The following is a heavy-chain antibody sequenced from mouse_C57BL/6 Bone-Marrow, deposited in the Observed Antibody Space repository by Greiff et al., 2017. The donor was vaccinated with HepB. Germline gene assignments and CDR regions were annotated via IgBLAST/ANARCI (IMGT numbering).Heavy chain of an antibody. CDR2: IHPNSGST. CDR3: ARSVINTVGYFDV. D-gene: IGHD1-1*01. V-gene: IGHV1-64*01. Sequence: QVQLQQPGAELVKPGASVKLSCKASGYTFTSYWMHWVKQRPGQGLEWIGMIHPNSGSTNYNEKFKSKATLTVDKSSSTAYMQLSSLTSEDSAVYYCARSVINTVGYFDVWGTGTTVTVSS. CDR1: GYTFTSYW. J-gene: IGHJ1*03.